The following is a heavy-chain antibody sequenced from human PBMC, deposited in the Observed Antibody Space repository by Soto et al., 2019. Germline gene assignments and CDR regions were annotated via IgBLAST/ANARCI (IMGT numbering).Heavy chain of an antibody. CDR2: TYYRSKWYN. CDR1: GDSVSSKSAA. Sequence: SQTLSLTCAISGDSVSSKSAAWNWIRQSPSRGLEWLGRTYYRSKWYNDYAVSVKSRITINPDTSKNQFSLQLNSVTPEDTAVYDCAGVRNPPRLRMGYDDGLDFWGQGTMVTVSS. J-gene: IGHJ6*02. D-gene: IGHD2-8*01. CDR3: AGVRNPPRLRMGYDDGLDF. V-gene: IGHV6-1*01.